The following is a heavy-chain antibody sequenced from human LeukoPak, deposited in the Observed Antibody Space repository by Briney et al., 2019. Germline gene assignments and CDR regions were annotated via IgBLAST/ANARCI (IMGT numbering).Heavy chain of an antibody. V-gene: IGHV3-23*01. CDR2: FSGSGGNT. D-gene: IGHD1-26*01. J-gene: IGHJ4*02. CDR1: GFIFSSYA. CDR3: AKTGSSRFDY. Sequence: PGGSLRLSCAASGFIFSSYAMSWVRQAPGKGLEWVSAFSGSGGNTYYADSVKGRFTISRDNSKNTLYLQMNTLRAEDTAVYYCAKTGSSRFDYWGQGTLVTVSS.